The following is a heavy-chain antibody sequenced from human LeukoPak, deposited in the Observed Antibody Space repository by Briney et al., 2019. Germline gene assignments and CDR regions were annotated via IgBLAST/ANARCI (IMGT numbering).Heavy chain of an antibody. D-gene: IGHD2-2*01. CDR2: IKGKTDGGTT. Sequence: PGGSLRLSCAASGFTFSNAWMSWVRQAPGKGLEWVGRIKGKTDGGTTDYAAPVKGRFTISRDDSKNKLDLQMNSLKTEDTAVYYCTTRRLYCTSTTCSRSQVAYWGQGTLVTVSS. V-gene: IGHV3-15*01. CDR1: GFTFSNAW. CDR3: TTRRLYCTSTTCSRSQVAY. J-gene: IGHJ4*02.